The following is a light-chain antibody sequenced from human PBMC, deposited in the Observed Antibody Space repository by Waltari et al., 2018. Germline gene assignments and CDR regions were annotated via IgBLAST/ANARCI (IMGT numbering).Light chain of an antibody. J-gene: IGKJ1*01. V-gene: IGKV3-20*01. Sequence: EIVLTQSPGTLSLSPGERGTLSCRASQSVSRSLAWYQQKPGQAPRLLIYGASNRATGIPDRFSGSGSGTDFSLNISRLEPEDFAVYYCQHYVSLPATFGQGTKVEIK. CDR1: QSVSRS. CDR3: QHYVSLPAT. CDR2: GAS.